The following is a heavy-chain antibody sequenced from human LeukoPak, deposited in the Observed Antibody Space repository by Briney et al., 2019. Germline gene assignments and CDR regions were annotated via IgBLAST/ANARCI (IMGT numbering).Heavy chain of an antibody. V-gene: IGHV4-39*01. CDR3: EGRDFYYMDV. CDR2: IYYSGST. CDR1: GGSISSNSHY. J-gene: IGHJ6*03. Sequence: PSETLSLTCTVSGGSISSNSHYWGWIRQPPGKGLEWIGSIYYSGSTYYSPSLKSRVTISVDTSKNQFSLKLSSVTAADTALYYCEGRDFYYMDVWGKGTTVTVSS.